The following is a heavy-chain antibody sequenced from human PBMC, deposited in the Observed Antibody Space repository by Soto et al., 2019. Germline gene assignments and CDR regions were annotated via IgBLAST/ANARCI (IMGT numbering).Heavy chain of an antibody. V-gene: IGHV4-31*01. Sequence: QVQLQESGPGLVKPSQTLSLTCTXXXXXXXXXXXXXXXIRQHPGKGLEWIGYIYHTGSAYYNPXLXXXXXXXXXXSXXXXXXXXXXVXAXDTAVYYCARAYGDYYFDRWGQGTLVTVSS. D-gene: IGHD4-17*01. CDR3: ARAYGDYYFDR. CDR2: IYHTGSA. CDR1: XXXXXXXXXX. J-gene: IGHJ4*02.